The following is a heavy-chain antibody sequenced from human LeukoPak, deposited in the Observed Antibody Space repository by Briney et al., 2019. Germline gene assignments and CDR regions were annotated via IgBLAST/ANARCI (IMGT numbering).Heavy chain of an antibody. D-gene: IGHD3-9*01. Sequence: ASVKVSCKASGYTFTGYYMHWVRQAPGQGLEWMGWINPNSGGTNYAQKFQGRVTMTRDTSISTAYMELSRLRSDDTAVYYCARGALLRYFDWLLFENNWFDPWGQGTLVTVSS. J-gene: IGHJ5*02. CDR2: INPNSGGT. CDR3: ARGALLRYFDWLLFENNWFDP. V-gene: IGHV1-2*02. CDR1: GYTFTGYY.